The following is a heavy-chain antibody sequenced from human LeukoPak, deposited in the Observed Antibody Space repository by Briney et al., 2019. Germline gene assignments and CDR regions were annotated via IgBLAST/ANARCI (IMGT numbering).Heavy chain of an antibody. CDR1: GLTFSKYS. CDR2: IDTSSTSM. CDR3: ARDNWVDC. J-gene: IGHJ5*01. V-gene: IGHV3-48*04. Sequence: GGSLRLSCAASGLTFSKYSMTWVRQAPGKGLEWVSFIDTSSTSMYYTDSVKGRFTISRDNAKNSLYLQMNSLKVEDTAIYYCARDNWVDCWGQGTLVTVSS.